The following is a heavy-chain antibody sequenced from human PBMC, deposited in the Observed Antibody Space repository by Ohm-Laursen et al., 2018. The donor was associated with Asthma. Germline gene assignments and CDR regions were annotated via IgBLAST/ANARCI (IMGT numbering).Heavy chain of an antibody. D-gene: IGHD3-22*01. Sequence: SLRLSCAASGFTFSDYGMHWVRQAPGKGLEWVAIISSDGSNKFHAESVKGRITPSRDNSKNTLYLEMNSLRAEDTAVYYCARVVVITYFDYWGQGTLVTVSS. J-gene: IGHJ4*02. CDR3: ARVVVITYFDY. CDR2: ISSDGSNK. V-gene: IGHV3-30*03. CDR1: GFTFSDYG.